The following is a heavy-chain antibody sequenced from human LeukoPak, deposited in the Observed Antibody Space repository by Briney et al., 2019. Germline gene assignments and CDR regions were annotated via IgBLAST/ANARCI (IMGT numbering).Heavy chain of an antibody. CDR2: ISPHSGGT. Sequence: GASVKVSCKASGYIFTGYYVHWVRQAPGQGLEWMGWISPHSGGTNYAQKFQGRVTMTRDTSISTAYMELSRLRSDDTAVYYCARDRDYYDSIGYYYEGGSLDFWGQGTLVTVSS. CDR1: GYIFTGYY. V-gene: IGHV1-2*02. D-gene: IGHD3-22*01. CDR3: ARDRDYYDSIGYYYEGGSLDF. J-gene: IGHJ4*02.